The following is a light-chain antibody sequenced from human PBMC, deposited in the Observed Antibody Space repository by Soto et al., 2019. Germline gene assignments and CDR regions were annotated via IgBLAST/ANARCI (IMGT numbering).Light chain of an antibody. J-gene: IGKJ2*01. CDR3: QQYNSWPPRYT. CDR2: DSS. V-gene: IGKV3-15*01. CDR1: QSVSRA. Sequence: DIVLTQSPATLSVSPGESATLSCRASQSVSRALAWYQHVPGQAPRLLIYDSSTRATGVPARFSGSGSGTRFTLPISSLQSEDFAVYYCQQYNSWPPRYTFGQGTKLQI.